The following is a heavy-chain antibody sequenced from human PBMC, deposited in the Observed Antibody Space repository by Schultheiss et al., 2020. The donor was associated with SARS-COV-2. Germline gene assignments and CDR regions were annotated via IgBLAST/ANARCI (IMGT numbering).Heavy chain of an antibody. CDR1: GYTFTSYY. Sequence: ASVKVSCKASGYTFTSYYMHWVRQAPGQGLEWMGIINPSGGSTSYAQKFQGRVTMTTDTSTSTAYMELRSLRSDDTAVYYCARDQALVRGVFGYWGQGTLVTVSS. CDR3: ARDQALVRGVFGY. CDR2: INPSGGST. V-gene: IGHV1-46*01. J-gene: IGHJ4*02. D-gene: IGHD3-10*01.